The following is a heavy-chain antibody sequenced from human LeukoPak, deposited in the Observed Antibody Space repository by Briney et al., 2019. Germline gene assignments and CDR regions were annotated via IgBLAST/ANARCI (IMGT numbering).Heavy chain of an antibody. Sequence: GGSLRLSCAASGFTFSSYAMSWVRQAPGKGLEWVSAISGSGGSTYYADSVKGRFTISRDNSKNTLCLQMNSLRAEDTAVYYCAKDGQVSSGWFDYWGQGTLVTVSS. D-gene: IGHD6-19*01. CDR1: GFTFSSYA. V-gene: IGHV3-23*01. CDR3: AKDGQVSSGWFDY. CDR2: ISGSGGST. J-gene: IGHJ4*02.